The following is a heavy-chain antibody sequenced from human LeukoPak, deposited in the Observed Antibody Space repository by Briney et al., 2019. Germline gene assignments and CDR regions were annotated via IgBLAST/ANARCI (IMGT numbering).Heavy chain of an antibody. J-gene: IGHJ4*02. CDR3: ARMYYDILTGYYIGVGYFDY. V-gene: IGHV3-7*01. D-gene: IGHD3-9*01. Sequence: GGSLRLSCAASGFTFSSYWMSWVRQAPGKGLEWVANIKQDGSEKYYVDSVKGRFTISRDNAKNSLYLQMNSLRAEDTAVYYCARMYYDILTGYYIGVGYFDYWGQGTLVTVSS. CDR2: IKQDGSEK. CDR1: GFTFSSYW.